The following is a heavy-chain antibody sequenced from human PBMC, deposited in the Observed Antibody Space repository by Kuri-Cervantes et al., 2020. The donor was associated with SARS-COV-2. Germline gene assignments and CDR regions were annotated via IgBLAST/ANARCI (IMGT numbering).Heavy chain of an antibody. V-gene: IGHV3-11*04. Sequence: GESLKISCAASGFTFSDYYMSWIRQAPGKGLEWVSYISSSGSTIYYADSVKGRFTTSRDNANNSLFLQMTSLRAEDTAVYYCARAATAVVTPEGLAYWGQGILVTVSS. D-gene: IGHD4-23*01. CDR3: ARAATAVVTPEGLAY. J-gene: IGHJ4*02. CDR1: GFTFSDYY. CDR2: ISSSGSTI.